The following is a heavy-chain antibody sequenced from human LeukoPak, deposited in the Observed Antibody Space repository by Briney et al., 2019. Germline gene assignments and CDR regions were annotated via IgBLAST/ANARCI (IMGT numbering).Heavy chain of an antibody. CDR3: VRPPYCTTTSCYRAFHI. J-gene: IGHJ3*02. D-gene: IGHD2-2*01. CDR2: IYHSGST. Sequence: SGTLSLTCAVSGGSISSSNWWSWVRQPPGKGLEWIGEIYHSGSTNYNPSLKSRVAISVDTSKNQVSLRLSSVTAADTAVYYCVRPPYCTTTSCYRAFHIWGQGTLVTVSS. V-gene: IGHV4-4*02. CDR1: GGSISSSNW.